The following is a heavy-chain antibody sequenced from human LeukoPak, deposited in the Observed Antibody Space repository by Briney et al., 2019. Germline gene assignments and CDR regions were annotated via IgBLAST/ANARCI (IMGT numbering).Heavy chain of an antibody. CDR1: GLTFSSYG. V-gene: IGHV3-30*02. D-gene: IGHD3-22*01. CDR2: IRYDGSNK. J-gene: IGHJ4*02. Sequence: PGGSLRLSCAASGLTFSSYGMHWVRQAPGKGLEWVAFIRYDGSNKYYADSVKGRFTISRDNSKNTLYLQMNSLRAEDTAVYYCAKDRSPYYYDSSGRSTNFDYWGQGTLCTVSS. CDR3: AKDRSPYYYDSSGRSTNFDY.